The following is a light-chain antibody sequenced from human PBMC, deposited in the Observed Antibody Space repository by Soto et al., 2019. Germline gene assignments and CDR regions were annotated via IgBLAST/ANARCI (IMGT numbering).Light chain of an antibody. Sequence: DIVMTQSPLSLPVTPGEPASISCRSSQSLLHSNGYNYLDWYLQKPGQSPQLLIYLGSNRASGVSYRFSGSGSGTDFTLKISRVEAEAVGVYYWMQALQSPPSFGQGTKLEIK. V-gene: IGKV2-28*01. J-gene: IGKJ2*01. CDR1: QSLLHSNGYNY. CDR3: MQALQSPPS. CDR2: LGS.